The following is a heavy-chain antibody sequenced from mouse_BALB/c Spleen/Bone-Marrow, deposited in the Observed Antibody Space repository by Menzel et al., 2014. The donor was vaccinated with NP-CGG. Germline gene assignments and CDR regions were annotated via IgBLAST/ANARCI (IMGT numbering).Heavy chain of an antibody. CDR1: GFSLTSYG. D-gene: IGHD1-1*01. CDR3: TKRGIYGYFDY. CDR2: IWRGGST. J-gene: IGHJ2*01. Sequence: VKLVESGPSLVQPSQSLSITCTVSGFSLTSYGVHWVRQSPGKGLEWLGVIWRGGSTDYNEAFMSRLSITKDNSKSQFFFKIKSLQADDTAIYYCTKRGIYGYFDYWGQGTTLTVSS. V-gene: IGHV2-5-1*01.